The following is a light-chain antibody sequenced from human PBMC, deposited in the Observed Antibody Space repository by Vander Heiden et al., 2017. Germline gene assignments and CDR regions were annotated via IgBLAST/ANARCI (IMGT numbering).Light chain of an antibody. Sequence: DIQMTQSPSSLSASVGDRVTVTCRASQTIRKSLNWYQQKPGTAPRLLLYASSTLQSGVPSRFSGGGSGTDFTLTISDLQPEDFATYFCQQSYTTPRTFGQGTKVEI. V-gene: IGKV1-39*01. CDR1: QTIRKS. CDR2: ASS. J-gene: IGKJ2*01. CDR3: QQSYTTPRT.